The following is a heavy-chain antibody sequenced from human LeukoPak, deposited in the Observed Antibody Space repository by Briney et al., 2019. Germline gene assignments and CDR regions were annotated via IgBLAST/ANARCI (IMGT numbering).Heavy chain of an antibody. CDR3: ARGPPYDFWSGRYYFDY. CDR1: GGSISSYY. CDR2: IYYSGST. D-gene: IGHD3-3*01. Sequence: PSETLSLTCTVSGGSISSYYWSWIRQPPGKGLEWIGYIYYSGSTNYNPSLKSRVTISVDTSKNQFSLKLGSVTAADTAVYYCARGPPYDFWSGRYYFDYWGQGTLVTVSS. V-gene: IGHV4-59*01. J-gene: IGHJ4*02.